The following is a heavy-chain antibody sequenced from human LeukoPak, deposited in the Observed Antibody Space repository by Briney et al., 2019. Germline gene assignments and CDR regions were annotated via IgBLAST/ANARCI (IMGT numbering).Heavy chain of an antibody. Sequence: GESLKISCAASGFIFSNAWMSWVRQAPGKGLECVGRIKSKSDGGTTEYAAPVKGRFSISRDDSKNTLYLQMNSLKTDDTAVYYCTFYTSGRFGIWGQGTMVTVSS. D-gene: IGHD3-10*01. CDR2: IKSKSDGGTT. V-gene: IGHV3-15*01. CDR1: GFIFSNAW. CDR3: TFYTSGRFGI. J-gene: IGHJ3*02.